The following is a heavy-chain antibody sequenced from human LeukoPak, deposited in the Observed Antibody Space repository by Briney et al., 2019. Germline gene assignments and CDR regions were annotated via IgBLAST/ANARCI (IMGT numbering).Heavy chain of an antibody. CDR1: RYTFTGYY. J-gene: IGHJ5*02. CDR2: INPNSVGT. Sequence: ASVKVSCKASRYTFTGYYMHWVRQAPGQRLEWMGWINPNSVGTNYAQKFQGRVTMTRDTSISTAYMELSRLRSDDTAVYYCAREEFTIFGVVIGWFDPWGQGTLVTVSS. CDR3: AREEFTIFGVVIGWFDP. D-gene: IGHD3-3*01. V-gene: IGHV1-2*02.